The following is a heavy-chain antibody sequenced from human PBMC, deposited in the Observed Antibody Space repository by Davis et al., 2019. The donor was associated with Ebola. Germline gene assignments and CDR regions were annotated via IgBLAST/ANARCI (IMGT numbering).Heavy chain of an antibody. Sequence: GGSLRLSCKGSGYSFTSYWIVWVRQMPGKGLGCMGIIFPGDSDTRYSPSFQGHVTIPADKSISTAYLQWSSLKASDTAMYYCARGSSWIDYWGQGTLVTVSS. CDR1: GYSFTSYW. CDR2: IFPGDSDT. D-gene: IGHD6-13*01. CDR3: ARGSSWIDY. J-gene: IGHJ4*02. V-gene: IGHV5-51*01.